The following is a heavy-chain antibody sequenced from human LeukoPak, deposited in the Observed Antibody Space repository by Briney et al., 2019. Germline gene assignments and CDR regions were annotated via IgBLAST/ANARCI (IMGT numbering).Heavy chain of an antibody. Sequence: SETLSLTCTVSGGSISSYYWSWVRQPPGKGLEWIGYIYYSGSTNYNPSLKSRVTISVDTSKNQFSLKLSSVTAADTAVYYCARDDYYYGMDVWGQGTTVTVSS. J-gene: IGHJ6*02. CDR1: GGSISSYY. CDR3: ARDDYYYGMDV. V-gene: IGHV4-59*01. CDR2: IYYSGST.